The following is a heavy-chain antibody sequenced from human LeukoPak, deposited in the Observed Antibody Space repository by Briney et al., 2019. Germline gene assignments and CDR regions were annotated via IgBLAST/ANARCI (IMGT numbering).Heavy chain of an antibody. CDR3: ARDGLPATVANWFDS. D-gene: IGHD2-15*01. J-gene: IGHJ5*01. V-gene: IGHV3-21*01. Sequence: PGGSLRLSCATSGFNFNSKWMTWVRQAPGKGLEWVSSISRNGIYIKYVDSVKGRFTVSRDNAKNSLYLQMNSLRAEDTAVYYCARDGLPATVANWFDSWGQGTLVTVSS. CDR1: GFNFNSKW. CDR2: ISRNGIYI.